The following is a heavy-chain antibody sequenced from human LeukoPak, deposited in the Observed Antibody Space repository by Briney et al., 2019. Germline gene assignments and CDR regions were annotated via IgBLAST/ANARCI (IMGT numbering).Heavy chain of an antibody. CDR3: ARGKLPLFDY. D-gene: IGHD3-10*01. CDR1: GFTFSDYY. V-gene: IGHV3-11*06. Sequence: PGGSPRLSCAASGFTFSDYYMSWIRQAPGKGLEWVSYISSSSSYTNYADSVKGRFTISRDNAKNSLYLQMNSLRAEDTAVYYCARGKLPLFDYWGQGTLVTVSS. CDR2: ISSSSSYT. J-gene: IGHJ4*02.